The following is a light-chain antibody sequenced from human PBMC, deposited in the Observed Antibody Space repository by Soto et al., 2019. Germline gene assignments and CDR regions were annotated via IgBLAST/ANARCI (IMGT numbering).Light chain of an antibody. V-gene: IGKV3-20*01. CDR1: QSVSSSY. CDR2: GAS. CDR3: QQYGSSPPYT. Sequence: EIGLTQSPGTLSLSPAERATLSCRASQSVSSSYLAWYQQKPGQAPRLLIYGASSRATGIPDRFSGSGSGTDFTLTISRLEPEDFAVYYCQQYGSSPPYTFGQGTKLEIK. J-gene: IGKJ2*01.